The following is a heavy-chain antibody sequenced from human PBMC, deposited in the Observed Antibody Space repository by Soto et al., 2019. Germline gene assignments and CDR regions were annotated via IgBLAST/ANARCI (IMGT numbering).Heavy chain of an antibody. D-gene: IGHD5-18*01. CDR3: RVDSDTAMRPFDP. J-gene: IGHJ5*02. CDR2: IKSKTDGGTT. CDR1: GFTFSNAW. Sequence: GESLKISCAASGFTFSNAWMNWVRQAPGKGLEWVGRIKSKTDGGTTDYAAPVKGRFTISRDDSKNTLYLQMNSLKTEDTAVYYCRVDSDTAMRPFDPWGQGTLVTVSS. V-gene: IGHV3-15*07.